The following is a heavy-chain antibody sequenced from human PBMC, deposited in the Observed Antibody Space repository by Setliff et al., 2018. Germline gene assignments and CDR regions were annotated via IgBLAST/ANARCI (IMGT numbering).Heavy chain of an antibody. J-gene: IGHJ4*02. CDR3: AKGNRLWFGAGLDF. Sequence: GGSLRLSCAASGFTFSSYAMSWVRQAPGKGLEWVSAISGSGGSTYYADSVKARFTISRDNSNNTLYFQMNSLRAEDTAVYYCAKGNRLWFGAGLDFWGQGTPVTVSS. CDR2: ISGSGGST. CDR1: GFTFSSYA. D-gene: IGHD3-10*01. V-gene: IGHV3-23*01.